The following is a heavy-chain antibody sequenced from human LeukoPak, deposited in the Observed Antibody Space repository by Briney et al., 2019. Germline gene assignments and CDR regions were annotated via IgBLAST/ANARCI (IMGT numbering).Heavy chain of an antibody. D-gene: IGHD1-26*01. CDR1: GGSFSGYY. J-gene: IGHJ6*03. Sequence: SETLSLTCAVYGGSFSGYYWSWIRQPPGKGLEWIGEINHSGSTNYNPSLKSRVTISVDTSKNQFSLKLSPVTAADTAVYYCARGRIVARGGSVMDVWGKGTTVTVSS. CDR2: INHSGST. V-gene: IGHV4-34*01. CDR3: ARGRIVARGGSVMDV.